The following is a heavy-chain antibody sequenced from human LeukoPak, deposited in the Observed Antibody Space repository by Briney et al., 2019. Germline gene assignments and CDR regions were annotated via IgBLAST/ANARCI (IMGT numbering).Heavy chain of an antibody. CDR1: GFTFSSYE. D-gene: IGHD3-9*01. Sequence: PGGSLRLSCAASGFTFSSYEVNWVRQAPGKGLEWVSYISSSGSTIYYADSVKGRFTISRDNAKNSLYLQMNSLRAEDTAVYYCARGCILPNYDILTGYGYYYYYMDVWGKGTTVTISS. J-gene: IGHJ6*03. CDR2: ISSSGSTI. CDR3: ARGCILPNYDILTGYGYYYYYMDV. V-gene: IGHV3-48*03.